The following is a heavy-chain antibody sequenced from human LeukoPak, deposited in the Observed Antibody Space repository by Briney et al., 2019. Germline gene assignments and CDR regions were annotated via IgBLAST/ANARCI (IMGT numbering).Heavy chain of an antibody. CDR1: GYTFTSYD. D-gene: IGHD3-3*01. V-gene: IGHV1-8*01. Sequence: GASVKVSCKTSGYTFTSYDINWVRQATGQGLERMGWMNPNSGNTGYAQKFQGRVTMTRNTSISTAYMELSSLRSEDTAVYYCARAKQYYDFWSGYYRYYYYGMDVWGQGTTVTVSS. CDR2: MNPNSGNT. CDR3: ARAKQYYDFWSGYYRYYYYGMDV. J-gene: IGHJ6*02.